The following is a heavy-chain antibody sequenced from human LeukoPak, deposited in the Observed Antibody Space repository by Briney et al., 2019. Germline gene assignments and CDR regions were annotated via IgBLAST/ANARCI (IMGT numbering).Heavy chain of an antibody. Sequence: SETLSLTCIVSGGSISSYLWTWIRQPPGEGLEWIGYIYYTGSTNYNPSLKSRVTISVDTSNNQFSLKLSSVTAADTAVYYCARDSGGYGYGAFDIWGQGTMVTVSS. CDR3: ARDSGGYGYGAFDI. J-gene: IGHJ3*02. D-gene: IGHD5-12*01. CDR2: IYYTGST. CDR1: GGSISSYL. V-gene: IGHV4-59*01.